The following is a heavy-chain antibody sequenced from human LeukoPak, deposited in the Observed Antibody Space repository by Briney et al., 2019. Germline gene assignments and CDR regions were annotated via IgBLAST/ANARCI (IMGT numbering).Heavy chain of an antibody. D-gene: IGHD3-10*01. CDR3: ARNSMVRGLDWFDP. J-gene: IGHJ5*02. CDR1: GFTFSSYG. CDR2: IWYDGSNK. Sequence: GRSLRLSCAASGFTFSSYGLHWVRQAPGKGLEWVAVIWYDGSNKYYSDSVKGRFTISRDNSKNTLYLQMNSLRAEATAVYYCARNSMVRGLDWFDPWGQGTLVTVCS. V-gene: IGHV3-33*01.